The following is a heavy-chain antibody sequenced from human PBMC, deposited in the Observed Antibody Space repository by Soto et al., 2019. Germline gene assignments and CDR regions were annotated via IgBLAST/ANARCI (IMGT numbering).Heavy chain of an antibody. D-gene: IGHD2-2*02. CDR1: GLTFSGSA. Sequence: GGSLRLSCAASGLTFSGSAMHWVRQASGKGLEWVGRIRSKANSYATAYAASVKGRFTIARDDSKNTAYLQMNSLKTEDTAVYYCTRLYTDAPFDYWVQGTLVTVSS. CDR2: IRSKANSYAT. V-gene: IGHV3-73*01. CDR3: TRLYTDAPFDY. J-gene: IGHJ4*02.